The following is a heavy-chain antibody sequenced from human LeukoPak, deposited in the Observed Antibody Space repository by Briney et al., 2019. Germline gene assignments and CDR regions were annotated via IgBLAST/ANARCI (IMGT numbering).Heavy chain of an antibody. CDR1: GYSFTSYW. J-gene: IGHJ5*02. D-gene: IGHD3-3*01. CDR3: ARHFRYDSWSGYYGEYNWFDP. Sequence: GESLKISCKGSGYSFTSYWIGWVRQMPGKGLEWMGIIYPGDSDTRYSPSFQGQVTISADKSISTAYLQWSSLKASDTAMYYCARHFRYDSWSGYYGEYNWFDPWGQGTLVTVSS. CDR2: IYPGDSDT. V-gene: IGHV5-51*01.